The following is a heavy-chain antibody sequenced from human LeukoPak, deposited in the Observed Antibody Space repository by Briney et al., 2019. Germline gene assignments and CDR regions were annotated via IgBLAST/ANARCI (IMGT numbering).Heavy chain of an antibody. CDR2: IYYSGGT. Sequence: PSETLSLTCTVSGGSISSSSYYWGWIRQPPGKGLEWIGSIYYSGGTYYNPSLKSRVTISVDTSKNQFSLKLSSVTAADTAVYYCARSPGAAGPLGYWGQGTLVTVSS. CDR3: ARSPGAAGPLGY. D-gene: IGHD6-13*01. J-gene: IGHJ4*02. CDR1: GGSISSSSYY. V-gene: IGHV4-39*01.